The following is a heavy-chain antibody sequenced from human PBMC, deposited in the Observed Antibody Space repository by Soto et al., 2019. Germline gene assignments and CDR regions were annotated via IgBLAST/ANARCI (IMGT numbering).Heavy chain of an antibody. CDR3: AKDPSFPNYYDSGPFPDY. D-gene: IGHD3-22*01. V-gene: IGHV3-30*18. CDR1: GFTFSSYG. J-gene: IGHJ4*02. CDR2: ISYDGSNK. Sequence: SGFTFSSYGMHWVRQAPGKGLEWVAVISYDGSNKYYADSVKGRFTISRDNSKNTLYLQMNSLRAEDTAVYYCAKDPSFPNYYDSGPFPDYWGQGTLVTVSS.